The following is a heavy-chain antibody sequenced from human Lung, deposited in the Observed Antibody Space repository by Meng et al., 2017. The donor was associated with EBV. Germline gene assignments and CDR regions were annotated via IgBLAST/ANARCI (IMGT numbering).Heavy chain of an antibody. J-gene: IGHJ5*02. Sequence: GQFQGPGPGLVKHSPTLSLTCTGSGGSIRVGDYYWSWIRQPPGKGLEWIGYIYDSGSTSYNPSRMSRVTISVDTSRNQFSLKLTSVTAADTAVYYCAREYSSSSGLPGPWGQGTLVTVSS. D-gene: IGHD6-6*01. V-gene: IGHV4-30-4*08. CDR1: GGSIRVGDYY. CDR3: AREYSSSSGLPGP. CDR2: IYDSGST.